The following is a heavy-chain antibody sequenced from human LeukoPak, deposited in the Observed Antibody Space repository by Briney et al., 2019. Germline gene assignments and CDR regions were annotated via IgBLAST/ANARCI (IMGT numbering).Heavy chain of an antibody. V-gene: IGHV3-23*01. CDR2: ISGSGDSK. CDR1: GFTFSSSA. CDR3: AKVGGGYFFDA. J-gene: IGHJ4*02. D-gene: IGHD2-21*01. Sequence: HTGRSLRLSCAASGFTFSSSAMSWVRQPPGKGLEWVSGISGSGDSKYYADSVKGRLTTSRDKSKNTLYLQMNSLRAEDTAVYYCAKVGGGYFFDARGQGTLVTVSS.